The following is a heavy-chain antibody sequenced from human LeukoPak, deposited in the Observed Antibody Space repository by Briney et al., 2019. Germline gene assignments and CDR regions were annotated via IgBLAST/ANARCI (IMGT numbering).Heavy chain of an antibody. J-gene: IGHJ5*02. CDR2: INPNSGGT. CDR1: RYTFTGYY. V-gene: IGHV1-2*02. CDR3: ARTGYCSGGRCYSRFDP. Sequence: ASVRVSCEASRYTFTGYYMHWVRDAPRRGLGWMGWINPNSGGTNYAQTFWGRVTMTTDTSISTAYMELSRLRSEDTAVYYCARTGYCSGGRCYSRFDPWGQGTLVTVSS. D-gene: IGHD2-15*01.